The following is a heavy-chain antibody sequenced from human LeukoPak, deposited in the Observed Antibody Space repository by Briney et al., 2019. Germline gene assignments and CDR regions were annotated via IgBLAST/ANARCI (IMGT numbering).Heavy chain of an antibody. Sequence: GGPLRLSCAASGFTFSSYSMNWVRQAPGKGLEWVSSISSSSSYIYYADSVKGRFTISRDNAKNSLYLQMNSLRAEDTAVYYCTRPRLGLDWLQDYWGQGTLVTVSS. J-gene: IGHJ4*02. CDR3: TRPRLGLDWLQDY. D-gene: IGHD3-9*01. CDR2: ISSSSSYI. V-gene: IGHV3-21*03. CDR1: GFTFSSYS.